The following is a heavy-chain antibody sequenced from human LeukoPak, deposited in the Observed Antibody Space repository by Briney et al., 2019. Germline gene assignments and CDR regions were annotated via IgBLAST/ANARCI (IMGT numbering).Heavy chain of an antibody. CDR2: IYHSGST. D-gene: IGHD6-19*01. CDR1: GGSISSADYY. J-gene: IGHJ4*02. V-gene: IGHV4-30-4*01. Sequence: SETLSLTCTVSGGSISSADYYWSWIRQPPGKGLEWIGYIYHSGSTYYNPSLKSRVTISLDTSKNQFSLKLSSVTAADTAVYYCARDGWYARAYSDYWGQGALVTVSS. CDR3: ARDGWYARAYSDY.